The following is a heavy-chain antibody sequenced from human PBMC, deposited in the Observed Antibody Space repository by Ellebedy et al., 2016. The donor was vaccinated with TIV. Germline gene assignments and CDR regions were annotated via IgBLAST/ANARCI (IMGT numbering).Heavy chain of an antibody. CDR1: GFTLSSYW. D-gene: IGHD1-20*01. V-gene: IGHV3-74*01. CDR3: ARDLRIYNF. J-gene: IGHJ4*02. Sequence: GESLKISCAASGFTLSSYWIHWVRQDPGKGLVWVSSINPDGSSTNYADSVKGRFTISRDNAKKTVSPQMNSLAAEDTAVYYCARDLRIYNFWGQGTLVTVSS. CDR2: INPDGSST.